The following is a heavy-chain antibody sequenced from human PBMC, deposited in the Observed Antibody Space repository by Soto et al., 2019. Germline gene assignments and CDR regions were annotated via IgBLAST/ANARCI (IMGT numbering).Heavy chain of an antibody. CDR2: INSDGSNK. J-gene: IGHJ4*02. Sequence: GGSLRLSCAASGFTFSSYWMHWVRQAPGKGLVWVSRINSDGSNKYYADSVKGRFTISRDNSKNTMYLQMNSLSAEDTAVYHCARDQVKGTMTILWGQGALVTVSS. CDR3: ARDQVKGTMTIL. D-gene: IGHD4-17*01. CDR1: GFTFSSYW. V-gene: IGHV3-74*01.